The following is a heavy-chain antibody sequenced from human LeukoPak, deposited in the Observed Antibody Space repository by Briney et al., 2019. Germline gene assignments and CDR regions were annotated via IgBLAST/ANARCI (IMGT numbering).Heavy chain of an antibody. V-gene: IGHV1-3*01. CDR2: INAGNGNT. CDR3: ARAYCSGGSCYEYYYYYYGMDV. D-gene: IGHD2-15*01. J-gene: IGHJ6*04. CDR1: GYTFTSYA. Sequence: ASVKVSCKASGYTFTSYAMHWVRQAPGQRLEWMGWINAGNGNTKFSQEFQGRVTITRDTSASTAYMELSSLRSEDTAVYYCARAYCSGGSCYEYYYYYYGMDVWGKGTTVTVSS.